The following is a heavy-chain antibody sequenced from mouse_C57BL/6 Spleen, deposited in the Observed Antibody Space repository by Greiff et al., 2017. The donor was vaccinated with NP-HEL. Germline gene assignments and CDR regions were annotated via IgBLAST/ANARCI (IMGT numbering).Heavy chain of an antibody. CDR2: ISYSGST. CDR3: ARTARIKY. J-gene: IGHJ2*01. D-gene: IGHD1-2*01. Sequence: EVQLQQSGPGLVKPSQSLPLTCTVTGYSITSGYGWNWIRQFPGNKLEWMGYISYSGSTNYNPSLKSRISITRDTSKNQFFLQLNSVTTEDTATYYCARTARIKYWGQGTTLTVSS. V-gene: IGHV3-2*02. CDR1: GYSITSGYG.